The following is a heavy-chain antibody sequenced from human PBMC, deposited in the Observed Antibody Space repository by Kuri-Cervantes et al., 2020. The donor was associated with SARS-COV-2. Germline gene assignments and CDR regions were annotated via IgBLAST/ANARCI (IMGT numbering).Heavy chain of an antibody. V-gene: IGHV3-15*01. J-gene: IGHJ4*02. CDR1: GFIFSNYG. Sequence: GGSLRLSCAASGFIFSNYGMHWVRQAPGKRLEWVGRIKSKTDGGTTDYAAPVKGRFTISRDDSKNTLYLQMNSLRAEDTAVYYCAKLPVAGPPGTFDYWGQGTLVTVSS. CDR2: IKSKTDGGTT. D-gene: IGHD6-19*01. CDR3: AKLPVAGPPGTFDY.